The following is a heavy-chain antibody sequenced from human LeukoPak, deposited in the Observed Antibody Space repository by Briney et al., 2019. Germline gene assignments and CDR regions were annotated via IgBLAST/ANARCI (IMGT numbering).Heavy chain of an antibody. J-gene: IGHJ4*02. CDR1: GFTFSSYA. Sequence: PGGSLRLSCAASGFTFSSYAMHWVRQAPGKGLEWVAVISYDGSNKYYADSVKGRFTISRDNSKNTLYLQMNSLRAEDTALYYCASVDYYGSGNYYNDVDYWGQGTLVTVSS. CDR2: ISYDGSNK. CDR3: ASVDYYGSGNYYNDVDY. D-gene: IGHD3-10*01. V-gene: IGHV3-30*04.